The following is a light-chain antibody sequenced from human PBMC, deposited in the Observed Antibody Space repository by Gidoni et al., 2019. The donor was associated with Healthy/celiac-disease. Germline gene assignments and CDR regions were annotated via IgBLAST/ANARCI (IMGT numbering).Light chain of an antibody. CDR3: QQYNNWPYT. V-gene: IGKV3-15*01. J-gene: IGKJ2*01. CDR1: QSVSSN. Sequence: EIVMPQSPATRSVSPGERATLSCRASQSVSSNLAWYQQKPGQAPRLLIYGASTRATGIPARFSGSGSGTEFTLTISSLQSEDFAVYYCQQYNNWPYTFGQXTKLEIK. CDR2: GAS.